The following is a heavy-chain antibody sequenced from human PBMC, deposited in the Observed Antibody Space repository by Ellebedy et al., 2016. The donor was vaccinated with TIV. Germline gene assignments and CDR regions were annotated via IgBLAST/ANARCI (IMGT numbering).Heavy chain of an antibody. CDR2: IYPGDSDT. CDR3: ATRVVIGVTQVDY. J-gene: IGHJ4*02. D-gene: IGHD2-21*01. CDR1: GYSFTSYW. Sequence: GESLKISXKGSGYSFTSYWIGWVRQMPGKGLEWMGIIYPGDSDTRYSPSFQGHVTISADKSISTAYLQWSSLKASDTAMYYCATRVVIGVTQVDYWGQGTLVTVSS. V-gene: IGHV5-51*01.